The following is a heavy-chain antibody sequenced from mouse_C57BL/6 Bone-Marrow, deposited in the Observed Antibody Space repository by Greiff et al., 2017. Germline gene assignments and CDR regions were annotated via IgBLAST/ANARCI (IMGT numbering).Heavy chain of an antibody. CDR1: GYNFTSYW. V-gene: IGHV1-72*01. Sequence: QVQLQQPGAELVKPGASVKLSCKASGYNFTSYWMHWVKQRPGRGLEWIGRIDPHSGGTKYNEKFKSKATLTVDKPSSTADMQLSSLTSEDSAVYDCARSYDGPWFAYWGQGTLVTVSA. CDR2: IDPHSGGT. CDR3: ARSYDGPWFAY. D-gene: IGHD2-3*01. J-gene: IGHJ3*01.